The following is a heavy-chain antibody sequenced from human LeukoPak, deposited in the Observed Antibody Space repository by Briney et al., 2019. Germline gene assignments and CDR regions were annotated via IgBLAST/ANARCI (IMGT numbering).Heavy chain of an antibody. CDR3: ARDVGSLYDFWSGYIDY. J-gene: IGHJ4*02. CDR1: GYRFTSYG. D-gene: IGHD3-3*01. V-gene: IGHV1-18*01. Sequence: ASVKVSCKASGYRFTSYGISWVRQAPGQGLEWMGWISVYNGNTNYAQKLQGRVIMTTDTSTSTAYMGLRSLRSDDTAVYYCARDVGSLYDFWSGYIDYWGQGTLVTVSS. CDR2: ISVYNGNT.